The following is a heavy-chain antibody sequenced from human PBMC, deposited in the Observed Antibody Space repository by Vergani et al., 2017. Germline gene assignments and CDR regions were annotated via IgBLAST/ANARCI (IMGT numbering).Heavy chain of an antibody. Sequence: QVQLVESGGGVVQPGRSLRLSCAASGFTFNQYGMHWVRQAPGKGLEWVAVTWYDGNNQQYADSVKGRFTISRDISKCTMYLQRNSLRVEDTGVYYCARDLRLLYNRFDPWGQGTLVTGSS. D-gene: IGHD1-14*01. V-gene: IGHV3-33*01. CDR2: TWYDGNNQ. CDR1: GFTFNQYG. CDR3: ARDLRLLYNRFDP. J-gene: IGHJ5*02.